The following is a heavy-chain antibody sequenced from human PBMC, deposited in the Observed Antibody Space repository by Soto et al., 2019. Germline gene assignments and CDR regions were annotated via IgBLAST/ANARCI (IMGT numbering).Heavy chain of an antibody. J-gene: IGHJ4*02. Sequence: ASVKVSCKASGYTFTSYGISWVRQAPGQGLEWMGWISAYNGNTNYAQKLQGRVTMTTDTSTSTAYMELRSLRSDDTAVYYCARTQLRFLEWLSSPGRFYGYWGQGTLVTVSS. V-gene: IGHV1-18*04. D-gene: IGHD3-3*01. CDR3: ARTQLRFLEWLSSPGRFYGY. CDR2: ISAYNGNT. CDR1: GYTFTSYG.